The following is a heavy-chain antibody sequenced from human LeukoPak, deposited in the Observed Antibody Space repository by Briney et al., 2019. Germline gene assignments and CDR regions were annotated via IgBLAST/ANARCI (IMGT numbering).Heavy chain of an antibody. V-gene: IGHV4-34*01. J-gene: IGHJ4*02. CDR1: GGSITGYY. D-gene: IGHD3-9*01. CDR2: IHYTGAT. Sequence: SETLSLTCAVYGGSITGYYWSWIRQTPGRGLEWVGEIHYTGATSYNPSLKSRATISTDTSKNQFSLRLSSVTAADTAVYYCARGNILTGYCFDFWGQGALVSVSS. CDR3: ARGNILTGYCFDF.